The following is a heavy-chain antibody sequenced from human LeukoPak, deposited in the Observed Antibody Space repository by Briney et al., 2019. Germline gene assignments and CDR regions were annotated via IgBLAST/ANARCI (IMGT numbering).Heavy chain of an antibody. Sequence: GGSLRLSCAVSGFTFSSYSMNWVRQAPGKGLEWVSYISSSGSTIYYADSVKGRFTISRDNAKNSLYLQMNSLRDEDTAVYFCARLDPTTYYYDSSGCPLFDYWGQGTLVTVSS. CDR2: ISSSGSTI. J-gene: IGHJ4*02. D-gene: IGHD3-22*01. V-gene: IGHV3-48*02. CDR3: ARLDPTTYYYDSSGCPLFDY. CDR1: GFTFSSYS.